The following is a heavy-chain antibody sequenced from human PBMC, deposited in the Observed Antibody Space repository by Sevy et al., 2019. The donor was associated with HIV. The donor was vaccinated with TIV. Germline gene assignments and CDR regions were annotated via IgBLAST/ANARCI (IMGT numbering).Heavy chain of an antibody. D-gene: IGHD6-19*01. CDR1: GFTLRNAW. Sequence: GGSLRLSCTASGFTLRNAWMTWVRQVPGKGLEWVGRIRNDPDGGTTDYAAPVRGRFTITRDNAKNSLFLQMNSLKAEDTAVYYCAMGAGLKWGQGTLVTVSS. J-gene: IGHJ4*02. CDR2: IRNDPDGGTT. V-gene: IGHV3-15*01. CDR3: AMGAGLK.